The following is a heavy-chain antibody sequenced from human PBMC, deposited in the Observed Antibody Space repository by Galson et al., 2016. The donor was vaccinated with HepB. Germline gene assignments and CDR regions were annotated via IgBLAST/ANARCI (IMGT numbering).Heavy chain of an antibody. D-gene: IGHD4-23*01. CDR1: GGSISSNNW. CDR2: IYYNGDT. CDR3: PGGGADYGGASERTFEF. J-gene: IGHJ4*02. V-gene: IGHV4-4*02. Sequence: SETLSLTCAVYGGSISSNNWWSWVRQPPGKGLEWIGEIYYNGDTNHSPSLKSRVTMSVDKSKNQFSLKLSSLTAADTAVYYCPGGGADYGGASERTFEFWGQGTPVTVSS.